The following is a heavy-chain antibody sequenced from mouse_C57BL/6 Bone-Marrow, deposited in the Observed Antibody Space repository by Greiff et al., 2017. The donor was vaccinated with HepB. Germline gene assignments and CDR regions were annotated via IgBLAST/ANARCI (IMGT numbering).Heavy chain of an antibody. CDR1: GYTFTDYY. CDR2: INPNNGGT. J-gene: IGHJ3*01. Sequence: VQLQQSGPELVKPGASVKISCKASGYTFTDYYMNWVKQSHGKSLEWIGDINPNNGGTSYNQKFKGKATLTVDKSSSTAYMELRSLTSEDSAVYYCARGDYSNWRAWFAYWGQGTLVTVSA. CDR3: ARGDYSNWRAWFAY. V-gene: IGHV1-26*01. D-gene: IGHD2-5*01.